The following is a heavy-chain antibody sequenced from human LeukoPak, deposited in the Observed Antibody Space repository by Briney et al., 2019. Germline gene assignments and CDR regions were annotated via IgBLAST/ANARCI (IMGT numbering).Heavy chain of an antibody. V-gene: IGHV4-34*01. CDR3: ARIRYGSGWYPTYYFDY. D-gene: IGHD6-19*01. Sequence: SETLSLTCAVYGGSFSGYYWSWIRQPPGKGLEWIGEINHSGSTNYNPSLKSRVTISVDTSKNQFSLKLSSVTAADTAVYYCARIRYGSGWYPTYYFDYWGQATLVTVSS. J-gene: IGHJ4*02. CDR2: INHSGST. CDR1: GGSFSGYY.